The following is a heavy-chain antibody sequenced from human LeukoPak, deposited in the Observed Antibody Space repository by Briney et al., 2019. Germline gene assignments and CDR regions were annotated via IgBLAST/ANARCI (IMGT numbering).Heavy chain of an antibody. Sequence: ASVKVSCKASGYTFTSYGISWVRQAPEQGLEWMGWISAYNGNTNYAQKLQGRVTMTTDTSTSTAYMELRSLRSDDTAVYYCASDPHQQQLSPYYFDYWGQGTRVTVSS. V-gene: IGHV1-18*04. CDR2: ISAYNGNT. D-gene: IGHD6-13*01. CDR1: GYTFTSYG. J-gene: IGHJ4*02. CDR3: ASDPHQQQLSPYYFDY.